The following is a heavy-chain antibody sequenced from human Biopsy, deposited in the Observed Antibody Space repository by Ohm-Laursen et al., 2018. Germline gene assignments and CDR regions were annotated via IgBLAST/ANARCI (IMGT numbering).Heavy chain of an antibody. V-gene: IGHV1-2*02. CDR1: GYTFTGYY. J-gene: IGHJ4*02. D-gene: IGHD3-10*01. Sequence: SSVKVSRKASGYTFTGYYMHWVRQAPGQGLEWMGWINPNSGVTNYAQRFQGRVTMTRDTSISTAYMELSRLRSDDTAVYYCARDPRYGYGSYFDYWGQGTLVAVSP. CDR2: INPNSGVT. CDR3: ARDPRYGYGSYFDY.